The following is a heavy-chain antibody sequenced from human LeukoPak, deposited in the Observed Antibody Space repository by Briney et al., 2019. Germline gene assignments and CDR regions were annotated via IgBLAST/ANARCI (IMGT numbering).Heavy chain of an antibody. J-gene: IGHJ6*02. V-gene: IGHV3-9*01. Sequence: GGSLRLSCAASGFTFDDYAMHWVRQAPGKGLEWVSGISWNSGSIGYADSVKGRFTISRDNAKNSLYLQMNSLRAEDTALYYCAKGRIRYYYYGMDVWGQGTTVTVSS. CDR1: GFTFDDYA. CDR2: ISWNSGSI. CDR3: AKGRIRYYYYGMDV. D-gene: IGHD5-18*01.